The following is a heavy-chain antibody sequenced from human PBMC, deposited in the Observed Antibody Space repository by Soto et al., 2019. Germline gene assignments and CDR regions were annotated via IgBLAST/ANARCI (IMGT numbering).Heavy chain of an antibody. J-gene: IGHJ3*02. Sequence: SETLSLTCAVYGGSFSGYYWSWIRQPPGKGLERIGEINHSGSTNYSPSLKSRVTISVDTSKNQFSLKLSSVTAADTAVYYCGCITMVRGVTSHDAFDIWGQGTMVTVSS. CDR2: INHSGST. D-gene: IGHD3-10*01. CDR1: GGSFSGYY. CDR3: GCITMVRGVTSHDAFDI. V-gene: IGHV4-34*01.